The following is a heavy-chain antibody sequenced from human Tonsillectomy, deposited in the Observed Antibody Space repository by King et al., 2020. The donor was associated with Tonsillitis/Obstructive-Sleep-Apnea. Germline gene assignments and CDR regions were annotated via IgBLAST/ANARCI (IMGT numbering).Heavy chain of an antibody. CDR3: ARDGDKEGCPDY. CDR2: ISSISSSL. Sequence: VQLVESGGGLVQPGGSLRLSCAASVFTFSTYCMNWVRQAPGKGVEWVSYISSISSSLYYADIVKGRCTNSRDNAKKSLYLQMNSLRDEDTAVYYCARDGDKEGCPDYWGQGTLVTVSS. V-gene: IGHV3-48*02. J-gene: IGHJ4*02. D-gene: IGHD6-19*01. CDR1: VFTFSTYC.